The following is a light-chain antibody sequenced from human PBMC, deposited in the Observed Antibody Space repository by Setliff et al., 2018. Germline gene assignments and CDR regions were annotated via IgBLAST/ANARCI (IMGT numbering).Light chain of an antibody. V-gene: IGLV2-8*01. J-gene: IGLJ1*01. CDR2: EVS. CDR3: SSYAGNYIYV. Sequence: QSVLTQPPSASGSPGQSVTISCTRTSSDVGGINHVSWYQQHPGKAPRLMIFEVSKRPSGVPDRFSGSKSGNTASLTVSGLQAEDEADYYCSSYAGNYIYVFGTGTKVTAL. CDR1: SSDVGGINH.